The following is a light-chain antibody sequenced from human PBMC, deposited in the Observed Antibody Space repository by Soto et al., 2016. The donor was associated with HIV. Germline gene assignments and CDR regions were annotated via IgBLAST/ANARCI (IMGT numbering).Light chain of an antibody. J-gene: IGLJ3*02. CDR2: KDT. V-gene: IGLV3-25*03. CDR1: ALPKQY. CDR3: QSADSSGTYEGV. Sequence: SYELTQPPSVSVSPGQTARITCSGDALPKQYVYWYQQKPGQAPVLLIYKDTERPSGIPERFSGSTSGTTVMLTISGVQAEGEADYYCQSADSSGTYEGVFGGGTRLTVL.